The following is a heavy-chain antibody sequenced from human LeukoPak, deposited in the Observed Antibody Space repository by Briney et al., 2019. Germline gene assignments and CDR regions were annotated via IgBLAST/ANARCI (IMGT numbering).Heavy chain of an antibody. CDR2: IYYSGST. CDR1: GGSISSGGYS. V-gene: IGHV4-31*03. CDR3: ARVCGGVPSVEEYWFDP. D-gene: IGHD3-3*01. J-gene: IGHJ5*02. Sequence: SETLSLTCTVSGGSISSGGYSWSWIRQHPGKGLEWIGYIYYSGSTYYNPSLKGRVTISVDTSKNQFSLRLSSVTAADTAVYYCARVCGGVPSVEEYWFDPWGQGTLVTVSS.